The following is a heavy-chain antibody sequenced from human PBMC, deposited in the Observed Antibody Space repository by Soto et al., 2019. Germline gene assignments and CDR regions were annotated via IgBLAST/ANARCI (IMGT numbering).Heavy chain of an antibody. J-gene: IGHJ4*02. CDR1: GCSISSGGYS. CDR2: IYHSGST. CDR3: ARAQWLVLDY. Sequence: PXETLSLTCTVSGCSISSGGYSWSWIRQPPGKDLEWIGYIYHSGSTYYNPSLKSRVTISLDRSKNHFSLKLSSVSAADTAVYYCARAQWLVLDYWGQGTLVTVSS. V-gene: IGHV4-30-2*01. D-gene: IGHD6-19*01.